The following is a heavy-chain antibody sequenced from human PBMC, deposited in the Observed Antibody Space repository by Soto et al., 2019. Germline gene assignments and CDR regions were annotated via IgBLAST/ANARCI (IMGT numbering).Heavy chain of an antibody. J-gene: IGHJ3*02. CDR2: VYHSGST. V-gene: IGHV4-59*01. CDR3: AREPAWASVTGSFDI. CDR1: CVSITSYY. D-gene: IGHD4-17*01. Sequence: SETLSLTCSVSCVSITSYYWSWIRWPPGKGLEWIGYVYHSGSTNYNPSLKGRVTMSLDASKNQISLILTSVTAADTAVYFCAREPAWASVTGSFDIWGQGTMVTVSS.